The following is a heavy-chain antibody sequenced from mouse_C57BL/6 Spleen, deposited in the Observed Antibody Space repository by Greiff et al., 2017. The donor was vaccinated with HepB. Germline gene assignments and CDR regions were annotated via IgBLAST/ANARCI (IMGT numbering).Heavy chain of an antibody. CDR2: IWGVGST. CDR3: ASGRQRFAY. CDR1: GFSFTSYG. D-gene: IGHD3-2*01. V-gene: IGHV2-6*01. J-gene: IGHJ3*01. Sequence: QVQLKESGPGLVAPSQCLSITCTVSGFSFTSYGVDWVRQSPGKGLEWLGVIWGVGSTNYNSALKSRLSISKDNSKSQVFLKMNSLQTDDTAMYYCASGRQRFAYWGQGTLVTVSA.